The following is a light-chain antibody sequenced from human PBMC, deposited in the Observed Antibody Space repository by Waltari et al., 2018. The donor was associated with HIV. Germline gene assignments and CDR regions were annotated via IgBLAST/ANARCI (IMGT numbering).Light chain of an antibody. J-gene: IGLJ2*01. V-gene: IGLV3-21*01. CDR2: YAS. CDR3: QVWDSSSVVV. CDR1: NIGNKN. Sequence: SYVLTQPPSVSVAPGKTARITCGGDNIGNKNVHWYQQKPGQAPVLVIYYASDRPSGIPERVSGSNSGNTATLTISRVEAGDEADYHCQVWDSSSVVVFGGGTKLTVL.